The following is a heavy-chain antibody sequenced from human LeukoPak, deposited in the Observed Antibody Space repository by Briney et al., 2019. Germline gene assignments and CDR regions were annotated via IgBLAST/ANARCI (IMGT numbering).Heavy chain of an antibody. V-gene: IGHV3-30-3*01. J-gene: IGHJ6*02. Sequence: GGSLRLSCAASGFTFSSYAMHWVRQAPGKGLEWVAVISYDGSNKYYADSVKGRFTISRDNSKNTLYLQMNSLRAEDTAVYYCARENYYDSSGLYYYYGMDVWGQGTTVTVSS. CDR1: GFTFSSYA. CDR3: ARENYYDSSGLYYYYGMDV. D-gene: IGHD3-22*01. CDR2: ISYDGSNK.